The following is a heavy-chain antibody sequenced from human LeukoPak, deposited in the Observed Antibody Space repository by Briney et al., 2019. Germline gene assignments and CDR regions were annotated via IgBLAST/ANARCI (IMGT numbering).Heavy chain of an antibody. CDR2: TNRRGDIT. V-gene: IGHV3-20*01. Sequence: GGSLRLSCAASGFTFSIYWMSWVRQAPGKGLEWVSGTNRRGDITGYADFVKGRFTISRDNAKNSLYLQMNSLRVEDTALYHCARKGLRGELGGFDSWGQGTLVTVSS. CDR1: GFTFSIYW. D-gene: IGHD1-7*01. J-gene: IGHJ4*02. CDR3: ARKGLRGELGGFDS.